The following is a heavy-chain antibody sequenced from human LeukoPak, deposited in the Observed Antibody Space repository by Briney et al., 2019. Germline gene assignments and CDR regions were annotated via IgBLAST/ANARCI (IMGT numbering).Heavy chain of an antibody. D-gene: IGHD2-2*01. Sequence: GGSLRLSCAASGFTFSSYAMHWVRQAPGKGLEWVAVISYDGSNKYYADSVKGRFTISRDNSKNTLYLQMNSLRAEDTAVYYCASDVACSSTSCPVRGNYYYYGMDVWGQGTTVTVSS. CDR2: ISYDGSNK. CDR1: GFTFSSYA. V-gene: IGHV3-30-3*01. J-gene: IGHJ6*02. CDR3: ASDVACSSTSCPVRGNYYYYGMDV.